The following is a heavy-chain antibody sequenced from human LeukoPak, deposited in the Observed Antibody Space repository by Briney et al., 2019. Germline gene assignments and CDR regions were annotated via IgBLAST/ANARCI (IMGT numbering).Heavy chain of an antibody. D-gene: IGHD1-7*01. Sequence: GESLPLSCAVSGFTFNRYSMVWVRQGPGKGQEWVSYISSSGSSIYYADSVKGRFTISRDNAENSLNLQMNSLRAEDTAVYYCARGDNWNSYYYYYMDVWGKGTTVTVFS. CDR3: ARGDNWNSYYYYYMDV. J-gene: IGHJ6*03. V-gene: IGHV3-48*04. CDR1: GFTFNRYS. CDR2: ISSSGSSI.